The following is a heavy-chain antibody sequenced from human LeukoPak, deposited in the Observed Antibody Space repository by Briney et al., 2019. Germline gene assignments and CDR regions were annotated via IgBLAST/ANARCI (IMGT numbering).Heavy chain of an antibody. V-gene: IGHV1-3*01. D-gene: IGHD6-19*01. CDR1: GYTFASYY. CDR2: INAGNGNT. Sequence: ASVKVSCKASGYTFASYYMDWVRQAHGQRLEWMGWINAGNGNTKYSQKFQGRVTITRDTSASTAYMELSSLRSEDTAVYYCARDRKPSYSSGWYYFDYWGQGTLVTVSS. CDR3: ARDRKPSYSSGWYYFDY. J-gene: IGHJ4*02.